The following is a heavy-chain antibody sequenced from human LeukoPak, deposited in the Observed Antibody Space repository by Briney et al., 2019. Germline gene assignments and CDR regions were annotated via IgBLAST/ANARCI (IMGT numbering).Heavy chain of an antibody. D-gene: IGHD3-10*01. CDR1: GFTFSSYW. CDR3: ATGYYFGSGSCGYLDY. J-gene: IGHJ4*02. Sequence: GGSLRLSCAASGFTFSSYWMHWVRQAPGKGLVWVSRVNSDESTTTYADSVKGRFTISRDNAKNTLYLQMNSLRDEDTAVYYCATGYYFGSGSCGYLDYWGQGALVTVSS. CDR2: VNSDESTT. V-gene: IGHV3-74*01.